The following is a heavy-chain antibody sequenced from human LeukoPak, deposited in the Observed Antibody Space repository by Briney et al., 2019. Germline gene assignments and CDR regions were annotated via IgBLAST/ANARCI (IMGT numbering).Heavy chain of an antibody. CDR2: INAGNGNT. V-gene: IGHV1-3*01. J-gene: IGHJ6*02. CDR3: ARGEDYYYYYGMDV. D-gene: IGHD1-26*01. Sequence: ASVKVSCKASGYTFTSYAMHWVRQAPGQRLEWMGWINAGNGNTKYSQKFQGRVTITRDTSASIAYMELSSLRSEDTAVYYCARGEDYYYYYGMDVWGQGTTVTVSS. CDR1: GYTFTSYA.